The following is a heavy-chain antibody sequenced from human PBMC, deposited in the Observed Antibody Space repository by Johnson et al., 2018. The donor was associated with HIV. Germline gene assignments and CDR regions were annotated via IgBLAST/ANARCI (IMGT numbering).Heavy chain of an antibody. V-gene: IGHV3-30*18. J-gene: IGHJ3*01. CDR3: AKCRDYDSGGCSEAFDF. CDR2: LSLDDLHN. D-gene: IGHD3-22*01. CDR1: GFRFSSYG. Sequence: AQLVESCGGVVQTVSSLRLPCAAFGFRFSSYGMHLVRQATGLGLEWAAALSLDDLHNNYAASVHVLFTIYRENSKNTLFLDVNSLEADGTAGYYCAKCRDYDSGGCSEAFDFWGQGTVVTVSS.